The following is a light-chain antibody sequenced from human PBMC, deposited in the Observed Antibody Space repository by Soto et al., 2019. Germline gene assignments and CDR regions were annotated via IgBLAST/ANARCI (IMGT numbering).Light chain of an antibody. J-gene: IGLJ1*01. CDR1: SNDIGGYNY. CDR2: DVS. V-gene: IGLV2-14*03. Sequence: QSALTQPASVSGSPGQSITIPCTGTSNDIGGYNYVSWYQQFPGKAPKLMIYDVSNRPSGVSNRFSGSKSGNTASLTISGLQAEDEADYYCSSYTSSSTRLLDFGTGTKVTVL. CDR3: SSYTSSSTRLLD.